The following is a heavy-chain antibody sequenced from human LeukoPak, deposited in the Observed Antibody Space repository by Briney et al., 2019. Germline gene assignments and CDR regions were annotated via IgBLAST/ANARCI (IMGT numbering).Heavy chain of an antibody. CDR1: GFTFTDYW. Sequence: GESLRLSCAASGFTFTDYWMHWVRQVPGKGLVWVSIINTDTRGTYYADSVKGRFSISRDNSKNTLYLQMDSLRAEDTAVYYCARAPTDYGDSRGSFDIWGQGTMVTVSS. J-gene: IGHJ3*02. V-gene: IGHV3-74*01. CDR2: INTDTRGT. CDR3: ARAPTDYGDSRGSFDI. D-gene: IGHD4-17*01.